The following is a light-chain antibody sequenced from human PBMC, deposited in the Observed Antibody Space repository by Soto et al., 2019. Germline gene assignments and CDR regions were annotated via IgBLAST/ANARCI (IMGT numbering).Light chain of an antibody. CDR3: QQYDSSPRT. J-gene: IGKJ1*01. Sequence: EIVLTQSPATLSLSPGERATLSCRASQSVSSYLAWYQQKPGQAPRLLIYGASSRATGIPDRFSGSGSGADFTLTISRPEPEDFAVYYCQQYDSSPRTFGQGTKVDIK. CDR1: QSVSSY. CDR2: GAS. V-gene: IGKV3-20*01.